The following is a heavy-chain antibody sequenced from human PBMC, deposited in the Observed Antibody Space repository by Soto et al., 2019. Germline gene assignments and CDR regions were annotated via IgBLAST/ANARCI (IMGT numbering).Heavy chain of an antibody. V-gene: IGHV1-24*01. CDR2: FDPEDGET. J-gene: IGHJ4*02. CDR3: ARGSAYCGGDCYSPTDIGHDY. Sequence: ASVKVSCKVSGYTLTELSMHWVRQAPGKGLEWMGGFDPEDGETIYAQKFQGRVTMTEDTSTDTAYMELSSLRSEDTAVYYCARGSAYCGGDCYSPTDIGHDYWGQGTLVTVSS. D-gene: IGHD2-21*02. CDR1: GYTLTELS.